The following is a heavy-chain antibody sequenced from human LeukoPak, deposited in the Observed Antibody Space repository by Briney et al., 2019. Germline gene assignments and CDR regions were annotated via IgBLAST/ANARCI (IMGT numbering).Heavy chain of an antibody. CDR3: ARAKRWENDAFDI. D-gene: IGHD1-26*01. J-gene: IGHJ3*02. Sequence: SETLSLTCTVSGGSISTYYWSWIRQPPGKGLEYIGYVYHSGSTNYNPSLKSRVTILVDTSKNQFSLKLSSVTAADTAVYYCARAKRWENDAFDIWGQGTLVTVAS. CDR2: VYHSGST. CDR1: GGSISTYY. V-gene: IGHV4-59*01.